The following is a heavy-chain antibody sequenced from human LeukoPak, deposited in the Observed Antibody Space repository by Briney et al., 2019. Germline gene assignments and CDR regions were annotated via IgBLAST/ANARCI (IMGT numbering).Heavy chain of an antibody. CDR1: GYTFTSYD. V-gene: IGHV1-18*01. CDR2: ISAYNGNT. Sequence: GASVKVSCKASGYTFTSYDINWVRQAPGQGLEWMGWISAYNGNTNYAQKLQGRVTMTTDTSTSTAYMELSRLRSDDTAVYYCARVGTLYSSSWYYFDYWGQGTLVTVSS. J-gene: IGHJ4*02. D-gene: IGHD6-13*01. CDR3: ARVGTLYSSSWYYFDY.